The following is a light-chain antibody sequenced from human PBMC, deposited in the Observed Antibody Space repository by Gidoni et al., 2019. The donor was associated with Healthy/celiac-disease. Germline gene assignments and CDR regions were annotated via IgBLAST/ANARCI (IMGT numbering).Light chain of an antibody. CDR1: QSVSSSY. V-gene: IGKV3-20*01. Sequence: EIVLTQSPGTLSLSPGERATLSCRASQSVSSSYLAWYQQKPGQAPRLLISGASSRATSIPDMFSGSGSGTDFTLTISKLEPEAFAVYYCQQYGSSPYTFGQGTKLEIK. CDR3: QQYGSSPYT. CDR2: GAS. J-gene: IGKJ2*01.